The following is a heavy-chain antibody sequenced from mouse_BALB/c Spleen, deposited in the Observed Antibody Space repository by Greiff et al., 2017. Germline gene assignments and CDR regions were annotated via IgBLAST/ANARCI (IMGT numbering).Heavy chain of an antibody. V-gene: IGHV1-54*01. CDR2: INPGSGGT. J-gene: IGHJ4*01. D-gene: IGHD2-4*01. CDR1: GYTFTSYY. Sequence: VQLQQSGAELVKPGASVKLSCKASGYTFTSYYMYWVKQRPGQGLEWIGVINPGSGGTNYNEKFKGKATLTADKSSSTAYMQLSSLTSDDSAVYFCARAITYAMDYWGQGTSVTVSS. CDR3: ARAITYAMDY.